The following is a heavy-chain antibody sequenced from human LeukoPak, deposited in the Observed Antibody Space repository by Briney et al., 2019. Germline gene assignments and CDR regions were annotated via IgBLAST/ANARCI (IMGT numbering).Heavy chain of an antibody. CDR2: INHCGST. CDR1: GGSFSGYY. CDR3: ARGLYYFDY. J-gene: IGHJ4*02. V-gene: IGHV4-34*01. Sequence: PSETLSLTCAVYGGSFSGYYWSWIRQPPGKGLEWIGEINHCGSTNYNPSLKSRVTISVDTSKNQFSLKLSSVTAADTAVYYCARGLYYFDYWGQGTLVTVSS.